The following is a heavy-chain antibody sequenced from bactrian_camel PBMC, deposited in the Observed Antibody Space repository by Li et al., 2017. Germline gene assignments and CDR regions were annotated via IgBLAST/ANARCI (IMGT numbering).Heavy chain of an antibody. J-gene: IGHJ4*01. Sequence: HVQLVESGGGSEQPGGSLRLSCAASGFTFNSGCMGWFRQAPGKDNEAIVAVDSDGEISYAQSVKGRFTVSEDSGKNTLYLQMNSLKPEDTAMYYCVADPRAVGDCYTGASNWGQGTQVTVS. D-gene: IGHD3*01. CDR2: VDSDGEI. V-gene: IGHV3S26*01. CDR1: GFTFNSGC. CDR3: VADPRAVGDCYTGASN.